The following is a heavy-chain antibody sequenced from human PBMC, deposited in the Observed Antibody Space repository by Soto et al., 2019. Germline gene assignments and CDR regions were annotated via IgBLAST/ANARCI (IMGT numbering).Heavy chain of an antibody. D-gene: IGHD2-15*01. CDR2: ISGSGGGT. V-gene: IGHV3-23*01. J-gene: IGHJ4*02. CDR3: AKHLSNGSPDY. Sequence: EVQLLESGGALVQPGGSLRLSCAASGFTFSSYAMSWVRQAPGKGLEWVSLISGSGGGTYYPDSVKGRFTISRDNSKNTLYLQMNSLRAEDTAVFYCAKHLSNGSPDYWGQGTLVTVSS. CDR1: GFTFSSYA.